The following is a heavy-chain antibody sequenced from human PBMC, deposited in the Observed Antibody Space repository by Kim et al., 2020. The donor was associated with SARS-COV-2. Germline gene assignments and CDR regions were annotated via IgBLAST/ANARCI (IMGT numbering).Heavy chain of an antibody. CDR1: GITLTNNH. CDR2: IYGGGTI. Sequence: GGSLRLFCAASGITLTNNHMNWVRQAPGKGLEWVSVIYGGGTIDYADSVKDRFIISRDTSKNTVYLEMNSLRAEDTAVYYCARDIKFDGFAFFDLWCRGT. J-gene: IGHJ2*01. CDR3: ARDIKFDGFAFFDL. D-gene: IGHD3-10*01. V-gene: IGHV3-66*01.